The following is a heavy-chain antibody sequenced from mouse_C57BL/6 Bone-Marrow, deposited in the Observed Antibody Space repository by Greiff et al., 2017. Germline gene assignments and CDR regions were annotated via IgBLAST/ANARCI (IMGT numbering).Heavy chain of an antibody. D-gene: IGHD1-1*01. J-gene: IGHJ2*01. CDR2: ISSGSSTI. CDR1: GFTFSDYG. CDR3: ARAYGSSYPYYFDY. Sequence: DVKLVESGGGLVKPGGSLKLSCAASGFTFSDYGMHWVRQAPEKGLEWVAYISSGSSTIYYADTVKGRFTISRDNAKNTLFLQMTSLRSEDTAMYYCARAYGSSYPYYFDYWGQGTTLTVSS. V-gene: IGHV5-17*01.